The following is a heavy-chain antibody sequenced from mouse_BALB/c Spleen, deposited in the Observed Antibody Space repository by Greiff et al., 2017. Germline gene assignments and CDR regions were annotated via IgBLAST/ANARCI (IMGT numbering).Heavy chain of an antibody. CDR1: GFTFSSYA. CDR2: ISSGGST. D-gene: IGHD1-2*01. V-gene: IGHV5-6-5*01. J-gene: IGHJ2*01. Sequence: EVHLVESGGGLVKPGGSLKLSCAASGFTFSSYAMSWVRQTPEKRLEWVASISSGGSTYYPDSVKGRFTISRDNARNILYLQMSSLRSEDTAMYYCARGSTTAFDYWGQGTTLTVSS. CDR3: ARGSTTAFDY.